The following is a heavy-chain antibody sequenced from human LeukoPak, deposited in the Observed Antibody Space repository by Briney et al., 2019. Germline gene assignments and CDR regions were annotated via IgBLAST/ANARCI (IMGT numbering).Heavy chain of an antibody. CDR1: GYTFTGYY. Sequence: GASVKVSCKASGYTFTGYYIHWVRQAPGQGLEWMGWINPHSGGTNYAQKFQGGVTMTRDTSITTAYMELSSLRSDDTAVYYCARDVGEYCSSTSCYASHYWGQGTLVTVSS. D-gene: IGHD2-2*01. CDR3: ARDVGEYCSSTSCYASHY. V-gene: IGHV1-2*02. CDR2: INPHSGGT. J-gene: IGHJ4*02.